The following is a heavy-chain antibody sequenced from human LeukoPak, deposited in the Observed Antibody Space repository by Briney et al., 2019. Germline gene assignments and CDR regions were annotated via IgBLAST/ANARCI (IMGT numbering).Heavy chain of an antibody. CDR3: AKWGGDYYGPGSVDY. V-gene: IGHV3-48*01. CDR1: GFTFSSYS. Sequence: GGSLRLSCAASGFTFSSYSMNWVRQAPGKGLEWVSYISSSSSTIYYADSVKGRFTISRDNAKNSLYLQMNSLRAEDTAVYYCAKWGGDYYGPGSVDYWGQGTLVTVSS. D-gene: IGHD3-10*01. CDR2: ISSSSSTI. J-gene: IGHJ4*02.